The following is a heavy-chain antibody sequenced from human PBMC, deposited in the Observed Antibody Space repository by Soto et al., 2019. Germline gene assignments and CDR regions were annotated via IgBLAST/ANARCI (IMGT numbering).Heavy chain of an antibody. Sequence: GGSLRLSCAASGVTLSNVWMNWVRQAPGKGPEWVGRIKSKTDGGTVEYAAPVKDRFTISRDDSENTLYLQMNSLKTEDTAVYYCSHGYYQYFESWGQGTLVTVSS. CDR2: IKSKTDGGTV. V-gene: IGHV3-15*07. CDR3: SHGYYQYFES. CDR1: GVTLSNVW. J-gene: IGHJ4*02. D-gene: IGHD5-18*01.